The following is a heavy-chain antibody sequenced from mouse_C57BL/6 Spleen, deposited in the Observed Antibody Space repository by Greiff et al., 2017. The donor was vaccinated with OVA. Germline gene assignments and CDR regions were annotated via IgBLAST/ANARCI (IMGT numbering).Heavy chain of an antibody. V-gene: IGHV7-1*01. CDR3: ARDAGGDYDWFAY. D-gene: IGHD2-4*01. CDR2: SRNKANDYTT. Sequence: EVKVVESGGGLVQSGRSLRLSCATSGFTFSDFYMEWVRQAPGKGLEWIAASRNKANDYTTEYSASVKGRFIVSRDTSQSILYLQMNALRAEDTAIYYCARDAGGDYDWFAYWGQGTLVTVSA. J-gene: IGHJ3*01. CDR1: GFTFSDFY.